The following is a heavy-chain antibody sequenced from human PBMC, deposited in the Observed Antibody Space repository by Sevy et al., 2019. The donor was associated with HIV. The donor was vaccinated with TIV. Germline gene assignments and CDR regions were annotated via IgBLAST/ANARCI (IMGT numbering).Heavy chain of an antibody. D-gene: IGHD3-3*01. CDR1: GFTFSDYY. V-gene: IGHV3-7*01. CDR2: INKDGSEK. Sequence: GGSLRLSCAASGFTFSDYYMSWVRQAPGKGLEWVANINKDGSEKYYVDSVKGRFTFSRDNAKNSLYLQMNSLRAEDTAVYYCALDSCGFYAWGQGTLVTVSS. CDR3: ALDSCGFYA. J-gene: IGHJ5*02.